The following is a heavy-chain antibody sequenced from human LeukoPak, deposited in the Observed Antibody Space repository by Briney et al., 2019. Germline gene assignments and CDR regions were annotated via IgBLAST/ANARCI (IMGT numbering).Heavy chain of an antibody. J-gene: IGHJ4*02. Sequence: PGGSLRLSCAASGFTFSDYYMSWIRQAPGKGLEWVSYISSSGSTIYYADSVKGRFTISRDNAKNSLYLQMNSLRAEDTAVYYCARETNTGYSYGYYSYWGQGTLVTVSS. V-gene: IGHV3-11*01. D-gene: IGHD5-18*01. CDR2: ISSSGSTI. CDR3: ARETNTGYSYGYYSY. CDR1: GFTFSDYY.